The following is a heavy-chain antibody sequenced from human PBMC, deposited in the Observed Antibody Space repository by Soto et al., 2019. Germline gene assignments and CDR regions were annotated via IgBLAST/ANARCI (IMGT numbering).Heavy chain of an antibody. CDR2: ITLSSSYI. Sequence: GGSLRLSCGASGFNFGAFGMNWVRQAPGKGLEWVSSITLSSSYIYYADSVKGRFTVSRDNAKNPLYLDMKSLTVDDTAVYYCARDMKSVRFWGTNGFDPWGQGTLVTVSS. CDR3: ARDMKSVRFWGTNGFDP. V-gene: IGHV3-21*01. J-gene: IGHJ5*02. D-gene: IGHD3-16*01. CDR1: GFNFGAFG.